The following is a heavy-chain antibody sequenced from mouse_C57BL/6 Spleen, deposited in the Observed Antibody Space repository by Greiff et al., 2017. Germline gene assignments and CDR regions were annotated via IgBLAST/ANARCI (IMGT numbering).Heavy chain of an antibody. J-gene: IGHJ2*01. CDR2: ISYDGSN. Sequence: ESGPGLVKPSQSLSLTCSVTGYSITSGYYWNWIRQFPGNKLEWMGYISYDGSNNYNPSLKNRISITRDTSKNQFFLKLNSVTTEDTATYYCARGHYDYGLDYWGQGTTLTVSS. D-gene: IGHD2-4*01. CDR1: GYSITSGYY. CDR3: ARGHYDYGLDY. V-gene: IGHV3-6*01.